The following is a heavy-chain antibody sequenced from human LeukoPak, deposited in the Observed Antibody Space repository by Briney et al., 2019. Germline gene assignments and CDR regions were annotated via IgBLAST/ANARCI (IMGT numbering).Heavy chain of an antibody. J-gene: IGHJ3*02. CDR1: GFTFSSYG. CDR2: ISYDGSNK. V-gene: IGHV3-30*18. CDR3: AKDRPSSMNAFDI. D-gene: IGHD6-13*01. Sequence: GGSLRLSCAASGFTFSSYGMHWVRQAPGKGLEWVAVISYDGSNKYYADSVKGRFTTSRDNSKNTLYLQMNSLRAEDTAVYYCAKDRPSSMNAFDIWGQGTMVTVSS.